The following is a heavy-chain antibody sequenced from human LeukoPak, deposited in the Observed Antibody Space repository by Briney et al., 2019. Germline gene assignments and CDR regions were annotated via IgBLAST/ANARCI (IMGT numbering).Heavy chain of an antibody. Sequence: GGSLRLSCAASGFTFSSYAMHWVRQAPGKGLEWVAFIRYDGSNKYYADSVKGRFTISRDNSKNTLYLQMNSLRAEDTAVYYCAKDQAQLWLQIYYYYMDVWGKGTTVTISS. V-gene: IGHV3-30*02. J-gene: IGHJ6*03. CDR2: IRYDGSNK. D-gene: IGHD5-18*01. CDR1: GFTFSSYA. CDR3: AKDQAQLWLQIYYYYMDV.